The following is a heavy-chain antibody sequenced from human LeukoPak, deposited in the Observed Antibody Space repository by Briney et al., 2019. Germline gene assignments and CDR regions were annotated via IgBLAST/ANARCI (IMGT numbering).Heavy chain of an antibody. CDR1: GGAISSYY. V-gene: IGHV4-59*08. D-gene: IGHD3-22*01. CDR2: IYYSGST. J-gene: IGHJ4*02. CDR3: ARINYYDSSGYYPFDY. Sequence: SETLSLTCTVSGGAISSYYWSWIRQPPGKGLEWIGYIYYSGSTNYNPSLKSRVTISVDTSKNQFSLKLSSVTAADTAVYYCARINYYDSSGYYPFDYWGQGILVTVSS.